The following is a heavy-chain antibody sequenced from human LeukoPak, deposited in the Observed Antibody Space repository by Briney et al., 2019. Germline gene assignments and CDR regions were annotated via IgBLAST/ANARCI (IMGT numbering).Heavy chain of an antibody. V-gene: IGHV4-59*08. Sequence: SETLSLTCTVSGGSISSYYWSWIRQPPGKGLEWIGYIYYSGSTNYNPSLKSRVTISVDTSKNQFSLNLSSVTAADTAVYYCARHQTGGTYPLDYWGQGTLVTVSS. CDR2: IYYSGST. J-gene: IGHJ4*02. D-gene: IGHD1-26*01. CDR3: ARHQTGGTYPLDY. CDR1: GGSISSYY.